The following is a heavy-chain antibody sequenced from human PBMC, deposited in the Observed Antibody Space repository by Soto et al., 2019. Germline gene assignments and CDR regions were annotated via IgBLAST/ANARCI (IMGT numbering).Heavy chain of an antibody. V-gene: IGHV4-39*01. Sequence: LQLQESGPGLVKPSETLSLTCTVSGGSISSSSYYWGWIRQPPGKGLEWIGSIYYSGSTYYNPSLKSRVTISVDTSKNQFSLKLSSVTAADTAVYYCARKIVVPYYYGMAVWGQGTTVTVSS. CDR2: IYYSGST. CDR1: GGSISSSSYY. J-gene: IGHJ6*02. D-gene: IGHD3-22*01. CDR3: ARKIVVPYYYGMAV.